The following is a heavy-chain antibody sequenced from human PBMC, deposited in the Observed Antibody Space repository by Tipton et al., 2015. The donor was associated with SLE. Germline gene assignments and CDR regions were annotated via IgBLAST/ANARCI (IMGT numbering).Heavy chain of an antibody. CDR2: IYYSGSS. D-gene: IGHD5-12*01. V-gene: IGHV4-39*01. J-gene: IGHJ3*02. CDR3: ARQNIVATRGAFDI. CDR1: GGSISSTTYY. Sequence: LRFSCTVSGGSISSTTYYWGWIRQPPGKGLEWIGIIYYSGSSYCNPSLKSRVTTSVDTSKNQFSLRLSSVTAADTAVYYCARQNIVATRGAFDIWGQGTMVTVSS.